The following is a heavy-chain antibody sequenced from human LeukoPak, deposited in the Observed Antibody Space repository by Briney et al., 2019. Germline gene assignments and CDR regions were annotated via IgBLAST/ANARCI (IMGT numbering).Heavy chain of an antibody. CDR2: IYYSGST. Sequence: SETLSLTCTVSSGSISSSSYYWGWIRQPPGKGLEWIGSIYYSGSTYYNPSLKSRVTISVDTSKNQFSLKLSSVTAADTAVYYCARGWELLRAFDIWGQGTMVTVSS. D-gene: IGHD1-26*01. J-gene: IGHJ3*02. CDR1: SGSISSSSYY. V-gene: IGHV4-39*01. CDR3: ARGWELLRAFDI.